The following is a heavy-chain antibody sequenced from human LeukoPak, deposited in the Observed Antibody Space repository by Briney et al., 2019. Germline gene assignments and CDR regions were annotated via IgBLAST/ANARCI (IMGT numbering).Heavy chain of an antibody. V-gene: IGHV1-2*02. J-gene: IGHJ4*02. CDR2: IYPNNGAT. D-gene: IGHD3-10*01. CDR1: GYTLNDTLWH. Sequence: SVQVPCLASGYTLNDTLWHLHWPRQAPGRGGECMGWIYPNNGATAYGQKFQGRFAMTRVTSSMRAYMELRRLRPDDTAGYYCAPDGPAQMVEFDYWGQGTLVTVSS. CDR3: APDGPAQMVEFDY.